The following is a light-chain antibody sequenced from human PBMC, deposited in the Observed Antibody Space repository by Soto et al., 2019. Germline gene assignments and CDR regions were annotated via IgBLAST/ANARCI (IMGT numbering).Light chain of an antibody. CDR1: QSVSSN. V-gene: IGKV3-15*01. CDR2: GAS. J-gene: IGKJ1*01. CDR3: QQHSNWPPET. Sequence: EIVMTQSPATLSVSPGERATLSCRASQSVSSNLAWYQQKPGQAPRLLIYGASTRATGIPARFSGSGSGTEFTLTTSSRQSEDFAVYYCQQHSNWPPETFGQGTKVDI.